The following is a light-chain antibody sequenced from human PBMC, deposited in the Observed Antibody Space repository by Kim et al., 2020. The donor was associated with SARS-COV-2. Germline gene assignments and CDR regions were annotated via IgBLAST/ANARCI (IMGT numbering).Light chain of an antibody. V-gene: IGLV2-11*01. Sequence: QSALTQPRSVSGSPGQSATISCTGTSSDVGAYPYVSWYQHHPGKVPKLMIYDVTRRPSGVPDRFSGSKSGITASLTISGLQTEDEADYYCCSYAGSDTFVFGTGTKVTVL. J-gene: IGLJ1*01. CDR2: DVT. CDR3: CSYAGSDTFV. CDR1: SSDVGAYPY.